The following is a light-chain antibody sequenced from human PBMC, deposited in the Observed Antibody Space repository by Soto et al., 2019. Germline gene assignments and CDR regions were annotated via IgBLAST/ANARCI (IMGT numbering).Light chain of an antibody. V-gene: IGKV1-39*01. J-gene: IGKJ5*01. Sequence: IQLTQSPPSLSASVGDRVTITCRASQGISSYLAWYQQKPGKAPKLLIYAASSLQSGVPSRFSGSGSGTDLTLTISSLQLEDFATYYCQQGYSTPPITFGQGTRLEIK. CDR2: AAS. CDR1: QGISSY. CDR3: QQGYSTPPIT.